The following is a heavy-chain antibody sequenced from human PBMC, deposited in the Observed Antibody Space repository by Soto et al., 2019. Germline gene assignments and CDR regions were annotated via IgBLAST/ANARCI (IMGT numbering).Heavy chain of an antibody. V-gene: IGHV1-2*02. CDR3: ARLSGPYAYCGGDCYAFDI. CDR2: INPNSGGT. D-gene: IGHD2-21*02. Sequence: ASVKLSCKASGYTFTGYYMHWVRQAPGQGLEWLGWINPNSGGTNYAQKFQGRVTITADESTSTAYMELSSMRSEDTAVYYCARLSGPYAYCGGDCYAFDIWGQGTMVTVSS. J-gene: IGHJ3*02. CDR1: GYTFTGYY.